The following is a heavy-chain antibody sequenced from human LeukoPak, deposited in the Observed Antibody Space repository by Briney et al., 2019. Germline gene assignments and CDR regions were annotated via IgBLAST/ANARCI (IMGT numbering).Heavy chain of an antibody. V-gene: IGHV5-51*01. CDR3: ARRHYYDSSGYYLAHDAFDI. CDR1: GYSFTTYW. Sequence: GESLKISCKGSGYSFTTYWIGWVRQMPGKGLEWMGIIYPGDSETRYSPSFQGQVTISADKSISTAYLQWSSLKASDTAMYYCARRHYYDSSGYYLAHDAFDIWGQGTMVTVSS. D-gene: IGHD3-22*01. CDR2: IYPGDSET. J-gene: IGHJ3*02.